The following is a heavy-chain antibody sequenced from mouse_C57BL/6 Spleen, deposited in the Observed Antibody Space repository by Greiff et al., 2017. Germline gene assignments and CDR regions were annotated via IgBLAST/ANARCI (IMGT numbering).Heavy chain of an antibody. Sequence: QVQLQQPGAELVKPGASVKMSCKASGYTFTSYWITWVKQRPGQGLEWIGDIYPGSGSTNYNEKFKSKATLTVDTSSSTAYMQLSSLTSEDSAVYYCARGDGLLRGDYAMDYWGQGTSVTVSS. CDR2: IYPGSGST. CDR1: GYTFTSYW. J-gene: IGHJ4*01. V-gene: IGHV1-55*01. D-gene: IGHD1-1*01. CDR3: ARGDGLLRGDYAMDY.